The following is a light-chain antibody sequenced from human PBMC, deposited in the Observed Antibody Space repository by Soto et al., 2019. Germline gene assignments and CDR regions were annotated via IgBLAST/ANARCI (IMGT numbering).Light chain of an antibody. J-gene: IGKJ1*01. CDR1: QSVSSAY. V-gene: IGKV3-20*01. Sequence: EIVLTQSPGTLSLSPGERATLSCRASQSVSSAYLAWYQHKPGQPPTLLIYAASSRVTGIPDRFSGSVSGTEFTPAIIRLEPEDFGVYYCQQYGSSSTWTFGQVTKVAIK. CDR3: QQYGSSSTWT. CDR2: AAS.